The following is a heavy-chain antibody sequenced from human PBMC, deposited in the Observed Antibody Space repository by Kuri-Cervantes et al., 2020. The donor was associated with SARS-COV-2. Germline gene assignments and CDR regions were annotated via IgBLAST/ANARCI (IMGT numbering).Heavy chain of an antibody. CDR1: GVSVSHGTYS. CDR2: IYTSGST. D-gene: IGHD3-9*01. Sequence: SCDVSGVSVSHGTYSWSWIRQPAGKGLEWIGYIYTSGSTNYNPSLKSRVTISVDTSKNQFSLKLSSVTAADTAVYYCARVDYDILTGLLSGPRWFDPWGQGTLVTVSS. CDR3: ARVDYDILTGLLSGPRWFDP. V-gene: IGHV4-61*09. J-gene: IGHJ5*02.